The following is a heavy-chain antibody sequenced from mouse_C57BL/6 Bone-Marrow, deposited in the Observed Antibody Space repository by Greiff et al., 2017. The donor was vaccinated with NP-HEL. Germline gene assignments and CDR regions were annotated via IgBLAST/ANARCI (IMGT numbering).Heavy chain of an antibody. CDR1: GYAFTNYL. CDR3: ARLTTVVAFDY. J-gene: IGHJ2*01. Sequence: QVQLKQSGAELVRPGTSVKVSCKASGYAFTNYLIEWVKQRPGQGLEWIGVINPGSGGTNYNEKFKGKATLTADKSSSTAYMQLSSLTSEDSAVYFCARLTTVVAFDYWGQGTTLTVSS. CDR2: INPGSGGT. V-gene: IGHV1-54*01. D-gene: IGHD1-1*01.